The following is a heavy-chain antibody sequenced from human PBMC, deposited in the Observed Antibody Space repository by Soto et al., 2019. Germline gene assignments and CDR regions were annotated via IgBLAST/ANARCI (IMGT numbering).Heavy chain of an antibody. CDR1: GGSISSGGYY. CDR2: IYYSGST. D-gene: IGHD1-26*01. V-gene: IGHV4-31*03. Sequence: QVPLQESGPGLVKPSQTLSLTCTVSGGSISSGGYYWSWIRQHPGKGLEWIGSIYYSGSTYYNPYLKSRVTISVDTSKNQFALELSSVTAADTAVYYCARGSYGHFDYWGQGTLVTVSS. J-gene: IGHJ4*02. CDR3: ARGSYGHFDY.